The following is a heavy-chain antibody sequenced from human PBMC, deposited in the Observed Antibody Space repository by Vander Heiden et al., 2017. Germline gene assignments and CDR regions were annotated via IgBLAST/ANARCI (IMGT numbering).Heavy chain of an antibody. J-gene: IGHJ4*02. CDR3: AKEGTEYTSTNFDY. CDR2: ISYGGSLQ. Sequence: QVQLVESGGGVVQPGRSLRLSCAASGFTFSNYGMPGVRQAPGKGLEWVAVISYGGSLQYYADSVRGRFTISRDNSKNTLYLQMNSLRTEDTAVYYCAKEGTEYTSTNFDYWGQGTLGTVSS. V-gene: IGHV3-30*18. D-gene: IGHD2-2*01. CDR1: GFTFSNYG.